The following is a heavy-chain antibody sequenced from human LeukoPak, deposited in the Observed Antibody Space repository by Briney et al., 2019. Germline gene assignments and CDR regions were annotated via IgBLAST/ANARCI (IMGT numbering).Heavy chain of an antibody. CDR3: ARDSIAARVDY. V-gene: IGHV4-34*09. D-gene: IGHD6-6*01. J-gene: IGHJ4*02. CDR1: GGSFSGYY. CDR2: IYYSGST. Sequence: PSETLSLTCAVYGGSFSGYYWSWIRQPPGKGLEWIGYIYYSGSTYYNPSLKSRVTISVDTSKNQFSLKLSSVTAADTAVYYCARDSIAARVDYWGQGTLVTVSS.